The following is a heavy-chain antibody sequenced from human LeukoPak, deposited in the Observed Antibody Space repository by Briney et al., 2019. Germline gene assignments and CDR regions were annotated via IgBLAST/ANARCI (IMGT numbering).Heavy chain of an antibody. D-gene: IGHD1-1*01. Sequence: SETLSLTCAVSGGSISSGGYSWSWIRQPPGKGLEWIGYIYYSGSTYYNPSLKSRVTTSVDTSKNQFSLKLSSVTAADTAVYYCAGGGGTTPFDYWGQGTLVTVSS. CDR1: GGSISSGGYS. CDR3: AGGGGTTPFDY. CDR2: IYYSGST. V-gene: IGHV4-30-4*08. J-gene: IGHJ4*02.